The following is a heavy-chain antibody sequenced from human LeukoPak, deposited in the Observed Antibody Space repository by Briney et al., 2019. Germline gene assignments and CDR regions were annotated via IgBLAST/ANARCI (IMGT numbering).Heavy chain of an antibody. CDR1: GFTFSSYA. D-gene: IGHD6-13*01. V-gene: IGHV3-30-3*01. Sequence: GGSLRLSCAASGFTFSSYAMHWVRQAPGKGLEWVAVISYDGSNKYYADSVKGRFTISRDNSKNTLYLQMNSLRAEDTAVYYCARDHTASIAAPGIAAFEWGQGTLVTVSS. CDR2: ISYDGSNK. CDR3: ARDHTASIAAPGIAAFE. J-gene: IGHJ4*02.